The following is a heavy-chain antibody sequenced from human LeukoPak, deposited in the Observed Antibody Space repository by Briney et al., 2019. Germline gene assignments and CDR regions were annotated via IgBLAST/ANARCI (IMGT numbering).Heavy chain of an antibody. CDR2: INPSGGST. D-gene: IGHD6-19*01. CDR3: ARVSKQWLAQYYFDY. J-gene: IGHJ4*02. V-gene: IGHV1-46*01. Sequence: ASVKVSCKASGYTFTSYYMHWVRQAPGQGLEWMGIINPSGGSTSYAQKFQGRVTMTRDTSTSTVYMELSRLRSDDTAVYYCARVSKQWLAQYYFDYWGQGTLVTVSS. CDR1: GYTFTSYY.